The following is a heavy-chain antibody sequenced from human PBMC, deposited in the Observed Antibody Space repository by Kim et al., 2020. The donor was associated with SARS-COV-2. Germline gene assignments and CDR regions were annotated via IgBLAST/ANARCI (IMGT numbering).Heavy chain of an antibody. Sequence: ASVKVSCKASGYTFTSYGISWVRQAPGQGLEWMGWISAYNGNTNYAQKLQGRVTMTTDTSTSTAYMELRSLRSDDTAVYYCARLSWFGELLLYGMDVWGQGTTVTVSS. CDR2: ISAYNGNT. CDR3: ARLSWFGELLLYGMDV. CDR1: GYTFTSYG. V-gene: IGHV1-18*01. J-gene: IGHJ6*02. D-gene: IGHD3-10*01.